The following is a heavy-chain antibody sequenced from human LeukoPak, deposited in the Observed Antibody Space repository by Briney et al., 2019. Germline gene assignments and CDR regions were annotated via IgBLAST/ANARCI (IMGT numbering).Heavy chain of an antibody. CDR2: IYYSGST. V-gene: IGHV4-39*01. CDR1: GGSISSSSYY. Sequence: SETLSLTCTVSGGSISSSSYYWGWIRQSPGKGLEWIGSIYYSGSTYYSPSLQSRVTISVDTSKNQFSLKLSSVTAADTAVFYCARQKVRGVTTPESYYYGMDVWGQGTTVTVSS. D-gene: IGHD3-10*01. CDR3: ARQKVRGVTTPESYYYGMDV. J-gene: IGHJ6*02.